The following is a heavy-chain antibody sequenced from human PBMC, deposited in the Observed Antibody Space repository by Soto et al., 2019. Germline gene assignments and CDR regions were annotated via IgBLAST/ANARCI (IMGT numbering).Heavy chain of an antibody. CDR1: GFSFSRSR. CDR2: IRDTGESI. V-gene: IGHV3-23*01. D-gene: IGHD3-3*01. CDR3: ARDRYTMSDFWSGFYSD. Sequence: EVQLLQSGGGLAQPGGSLRLSCVASGFSFSRSRMSWVRQAPGKGLEWISGIRDTGESIYYVDSVKGRFTISRDNSKNTLSLRMKNLRAEDTAIYYCARDRYTMSDFWSGFYSDWGQGSPVLVSS. J-gene: IGHJ4*02.